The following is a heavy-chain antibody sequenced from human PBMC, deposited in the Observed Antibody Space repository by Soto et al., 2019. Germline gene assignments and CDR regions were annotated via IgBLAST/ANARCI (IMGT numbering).Heavy chain of an antibody. V-gene: IGHV1-2*02. CDR1: GYTFTGYY. D-gene: IGHD3-10*01. CDR2: INPNSGGT. Sequence: ASVKVSCKASGYTFTGYYMHWVRQAPGQGLEWMGWINPNSGGTNYAQKFQGRVTMTRDTSISTAYMELSRLRSDDTAVYYCARGAGLLWFGELFFTPKGAGFDPWGQGTLVTVSS. CDR3: ARGAGLLWFGELFFTPKGAGFDP. J-gene: IGHJ5*02.